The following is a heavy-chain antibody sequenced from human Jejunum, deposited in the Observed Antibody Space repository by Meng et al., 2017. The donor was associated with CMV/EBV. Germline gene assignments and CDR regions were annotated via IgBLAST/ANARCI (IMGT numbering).Heavy chain of an antibody. Sequence: SCAASGFEFRNYWMSWVRQAPGKGLGWVSSITPTGTSVYYADSMRGRFTISRDNAKNSVYLQLNSLRVEDTAMFYCVRDNRGGNWQWGQGTLVTVSS. D-gene: IGHD1-1*01. CDR2: ITPTGTSV. CDR3: VRDNRGGNWQ. V-gene: IGHV3-21*01. CDR1: GFEFRNYW. J-gene: IGHJ1*01.